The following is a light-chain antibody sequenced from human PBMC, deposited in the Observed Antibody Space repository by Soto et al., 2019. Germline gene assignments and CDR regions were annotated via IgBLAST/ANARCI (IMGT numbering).Light chain of an antibody. CDR3: QFSGT. CDR2: KAA. J-gene: IGKJ1*01. CDR1: QSISSW. V-gene: IGKV1-5*03. Sequence: DIQMTQSPSTLSASVGDRVTITCRASQSISSWLAWYQQKPGKAPKLLIYKAANLESGVPSRFSGSGSGTEFTLTISCLQPDDSATYSCQFSGTFGQGTKVEIK.